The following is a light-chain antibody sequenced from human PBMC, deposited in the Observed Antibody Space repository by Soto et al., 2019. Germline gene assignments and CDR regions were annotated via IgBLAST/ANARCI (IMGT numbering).Light chain of an antibody. V-gene: IGKV3-20*01. Sequence: EIVLTQSPGTLSLSPGERATLSCRASQSVSSNDLAWYQKNPGQAPRLLIYGASSRATGIQDRFSGSGSGTDLPLTISRLGPEDLGVYYCQQYGSSPGPFGQGPKEEIK. CDR1: QSVSSND. CDR3: QQYGSSPGP. J-gene: IGKJ1*01. CDR2: GAS.